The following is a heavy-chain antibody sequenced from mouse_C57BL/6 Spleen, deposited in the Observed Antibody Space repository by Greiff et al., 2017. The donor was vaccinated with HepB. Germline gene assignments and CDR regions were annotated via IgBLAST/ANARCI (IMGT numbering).Heavy chain of an antibody. CDR2: IYPGDGDT. J-gene: IGHJ3*01. Sequence: VQLQQSGPELVKPGASVKISCKASGYAFSSSWMNWVKQRPGKGLEWIGRIYPGDGDTNYNGKFKGKATLTADKSSSTAYMQLSSLTSEDSAVYFCAKPYYDYSWFAYWGQGTLVTVSA. CDR3: AKPYYDYSWFAY. D-gene: IGHD2-4*01. CDR1: GYAFSSSW. V-gene: IGHV1-82*01.